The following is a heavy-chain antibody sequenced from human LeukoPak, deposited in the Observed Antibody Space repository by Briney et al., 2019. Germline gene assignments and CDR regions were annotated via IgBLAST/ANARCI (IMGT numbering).Heavy chain of an antibody. CDR1: GFTFSSYE. Sequence: GGSLRLSCAASGFTFSSYEMNWVRQAPGKGLEWVSYISSSGSTIYYADSVKGRFTISRDNAKNSLYLQMNSLRAEDTAVYYCAREKTSRYCSGGSCYFDYWGQGTLVTVSS. D-gene: IGHD2-15*01. V-gene: IGHV3-48*03. J-gene: IGHJ4*02. CDR2: ISSSGSTI. CDR3: AREKTSRYCSGGSCYFDY.